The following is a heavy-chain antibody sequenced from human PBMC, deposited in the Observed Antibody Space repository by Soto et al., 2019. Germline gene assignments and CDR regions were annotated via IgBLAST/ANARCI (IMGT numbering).Heavy chain of an antibody. CDR3: TRGFGVALT. V-gene: IGHV3-48*01. D-gene: IGHD3-3*01. J-gene: IGHJ5*02. CDR1: GFTFSTYS. CDR2: ISSTSSTI. Sequence: GGSLRLSCAASGFTFSTYSMIWVRQAPGKGLEWVSYISSTSSTIYYADSVKGRFTISRDNAKNSLYLQMNSLRAEDTAVYYCTRGFGVALTWGQGTLVTVSS.